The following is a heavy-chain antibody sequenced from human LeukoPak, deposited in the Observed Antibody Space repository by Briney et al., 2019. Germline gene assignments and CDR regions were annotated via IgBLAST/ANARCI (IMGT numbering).Heavy chain of an antibody. V-gene: IGHV4-59*08. CDR2: IYYSGST. CDR1: GGSISSYY. D-gene: IGHD6-13*01. CDR3: ARRVISSWYVDY. Sequence: PSETLSLTCTVSGGSISSYYWSWIRQPPGKGLEWIGYIYYSGSTNYNPSLKSRVTISVDTFKNQFSLKLSSVTAADTAVYYCARRVISSWYVDYWGQGTLVTVSS. J-gene: IGHJ4*02.